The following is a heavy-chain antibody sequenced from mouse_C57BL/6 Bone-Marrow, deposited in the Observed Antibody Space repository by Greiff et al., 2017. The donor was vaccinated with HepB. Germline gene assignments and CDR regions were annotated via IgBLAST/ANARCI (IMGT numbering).Heavy chain of an antibody. CDR3: ARDSYGVRGAMDY. CDR1: GYSITSGYD. CDR2: ISYSGST. Sequence: DVKLQESGPGMVKPSQSLSLTCTVTGYSITSGYDWHWIRHFPGNKLEWMGYISYSGSTNYNPSLKSRISITHDTSKNHFFLKLNSVTTEDTATYYCARDSYGVRGAMDYWGQGTSVTVSS. J-gene: IGHJ4*01. V-gene: IGHV3-1*01. D-gene: IGHD1-1*02.